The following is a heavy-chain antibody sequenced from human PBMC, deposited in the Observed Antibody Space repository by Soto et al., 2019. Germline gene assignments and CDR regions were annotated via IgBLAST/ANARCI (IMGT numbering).Heavy chain of an antibody. CDR2: IYYSGST. J-gene: IGHJ3*01. D-gene: IGHD7-27*01. V-gene: IGHV4-59*08. CDR3: ARQWGNDAFDF. CDR1: GGSISGYF. Sequence: QVQLQESGPGLLKPSETLSLACTVSGGSISGYFWSWIRQPPGKGLEWIGCIYYSGSTNYNPSLTXXVTISVYTAKNQFSLKLSSVTAADTAVYYCARQWGNDAFDFWGQGTMVTVSS.